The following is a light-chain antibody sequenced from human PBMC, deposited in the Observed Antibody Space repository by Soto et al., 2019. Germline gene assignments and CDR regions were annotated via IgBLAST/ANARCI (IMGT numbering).Light chain of an antibody. J-gene: IGKJ4*02. Sequence: DIVSTQSPAILSLSPGDRASLSCRASQSVGTSLAWYKQQPGQPPRLLIHDATYRASGVPDRFRGSGSGTAFSLSISSLEPDDFAVYYCQHRSTWPRSFGRGTKVE. V-gene: IGKV3-11*01. CDR1: QSVGTS. CDR2: DAT. CDR3: QHRSTWPRS.